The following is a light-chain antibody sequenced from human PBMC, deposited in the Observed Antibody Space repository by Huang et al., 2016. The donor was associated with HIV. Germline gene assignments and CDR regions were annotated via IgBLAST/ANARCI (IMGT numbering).Light chain of an antibody. CDR2: GVS. V-gene: IGKV3-15*01. CDR1: QSVRRN. CDR3: QHYNNWPPTWT. J-gene: IGKJ1*01. Sequence: EIVMTQSPVTLSLSPGERATLSCRASQSVRRNLSWYQQRPGRAPRRLIYGVSARATGIPARFSGSGSGADFTLTISSLQSEDSAVYYCQHYNNWPPTWTFGQGTKVEI.